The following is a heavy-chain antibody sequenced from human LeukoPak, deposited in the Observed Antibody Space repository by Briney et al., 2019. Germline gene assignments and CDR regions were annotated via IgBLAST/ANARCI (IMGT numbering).Heavy chain of an antibody. CDR3: ARVVAAGNRGAFDY. D-gene: IGHD6-13*01. V-gene: IGHV1-69*04. Sequence: SVKVSCKASGGTFSSYAISWVRQAPGQGLEWMGRIIPILGIANYAQKFQGRVTITADKSTSTAYMELSSLRSEDTAVYYCARVVAAGNRGAFDYWGQGTLVTVSS. J-gene: IGHJ4*02. CDR1: GGTFSSYA. CDR2: IIPILGIA.